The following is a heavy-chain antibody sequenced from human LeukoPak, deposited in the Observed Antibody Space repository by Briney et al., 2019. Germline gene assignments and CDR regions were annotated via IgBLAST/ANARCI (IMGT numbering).Heavy chain of an antibody. J-gene: IGHJ4*02. CDR2: ISSSSSYI. CDR1: GFTFSSYS. D-gene: IGHD3-9*01. Sequence: PGGSLRLSCAASGFTFSSYSMNWVRQAPGKGLEWVSSISSSSSYIYYADSVKGRFTISRDNAKNSLYLQMNSLRAEDTAVYYCARGRGGHYDILIGYSTPFDYWGQGTLVTVSS. CDR3: ARGRGGHYDILIGYSTPFDY. V-gene: IGHV3-21*01.